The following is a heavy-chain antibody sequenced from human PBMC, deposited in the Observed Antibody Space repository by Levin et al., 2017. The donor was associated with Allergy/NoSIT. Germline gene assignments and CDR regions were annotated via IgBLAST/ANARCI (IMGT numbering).Heavy chain of an antibody. V-gene: IGHV3-30*18. J-gene: IGHJ6*02. CDR1: GFTFSSYG. D-gene: IGHD1-26*01. Sequence: AGGSLRLSCAASGFTFSSYGMHWVRQAPGKGLQWVALISYDGSNIYYADSVKGRFTISRDDSKNTLYLQMNSLRAEDTAFYYCAKEIIVGAYYGMDVWGQGTTVTVS. CDR3: AKEIIVGAYYGMDV. CDR2: ISYDGSNI.